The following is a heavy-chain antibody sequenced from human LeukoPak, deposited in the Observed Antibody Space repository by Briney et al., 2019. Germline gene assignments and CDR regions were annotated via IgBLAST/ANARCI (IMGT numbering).Heavy chain of an antibody. Sequence: SETLSLTCTVSGGSISSYYWSWIRQPPGKGLEWIGYIYYSGSTNYNPSLKSRVTISVDTSKNQFSLKLSSVTAADTAVYYCARLVAVAGTQRFDYWGQGTLVTVSS. CDR1: GGSISSYY. CDR3: ARLVAVAGTQRFDY. CDR2: IYYSGST. V-gene: IGHV4-59*12. D-gene: IGHD6-19*01. J-gene: IGHJ4*02.